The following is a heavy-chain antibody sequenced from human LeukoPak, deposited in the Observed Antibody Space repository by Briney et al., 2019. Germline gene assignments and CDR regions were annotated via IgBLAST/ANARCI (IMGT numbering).Heavy chain of an antibody. Sequence: PSETLYLTCTVSGGSISSSSYYWGWIRQPPGKGLEWIGSIYYSGSTYYNPSLKSRVTISVDTSKNQFSLKLSSVTAADTAVYYCATEFHPAEGYWGQGTLVTVSS. D-gene: IGHD1-14*01. CDR2: IYYSGST. V-gene: IGHV4-39*01. CDR1: GGSISSSSYY. CDR3: ATEFHPAEGY. J-gene: IGHJ4*02.